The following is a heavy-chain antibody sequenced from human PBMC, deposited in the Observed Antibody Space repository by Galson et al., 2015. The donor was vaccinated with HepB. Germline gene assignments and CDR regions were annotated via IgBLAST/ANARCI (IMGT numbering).Heavy chain of an antibody. J-gene: IGHJ6*03. CDR3: AGGIQPGIAVAGTRNYYMDV. CDR1: GYTFTGYY. D-gene: IGHD6-19*01. V-gene: IGHV1-2*02. CDR2: INPNSGGT. Sequence: CKASGYTFTGYYMHWVRQAPGQGLEWMGWINPNSGGTNYTQKFQGRVTMTRNTSISTAYMELSSLRSEDTAVYYCAGGIQPGIAVAGTRNYYMDVWGKGTTVTVSS.